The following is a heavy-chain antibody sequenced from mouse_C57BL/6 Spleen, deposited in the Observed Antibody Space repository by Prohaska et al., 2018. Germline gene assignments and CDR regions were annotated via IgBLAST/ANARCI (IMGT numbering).Heavy chain of an antibody. CDR3: ARGLTGDY. D-gene: IGHD4-1*01. CDR1: GYTFTDYY. Sequence: EVQLQQSGPELVKPGASVKISCKASGYTFTDYYMNWVKQSHGKSLEWIGDINPNNGGTSYNQKFKGKATLTVDKSSSTAYMELRSLTSEDSAVYYCARGLTGDYWGQGTTLTVSS. CDR2: INPNNGGT. V-gene: IGHV1-26*01. J-gene: IGHJ2*01.